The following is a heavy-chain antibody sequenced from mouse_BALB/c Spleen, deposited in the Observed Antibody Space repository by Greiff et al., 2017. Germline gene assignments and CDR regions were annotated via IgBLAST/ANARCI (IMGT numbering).Heavy chain of an antibody. CDR1: GFTFSDYY. V-gene: IGHV5-4*02. D-gene: IGHD1-1*01. J-gene: IGHJ3*01. CDR3: ARGGSSSWFAY. Sequence: DVMLVESGGGLVKPGGSLKLSCAASGFTFSDYYMYWVRQTPEKRLEWVATISDGGSYTYYPDSVKGRFTISRDNAKNNLYLQMSSLKSEDTAMYYCARGGSSSWFAYWGQGTLVTVSA. CDR2: ISDGGSYT.